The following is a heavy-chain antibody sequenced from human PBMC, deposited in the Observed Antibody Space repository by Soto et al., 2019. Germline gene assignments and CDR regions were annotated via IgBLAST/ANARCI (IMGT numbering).Heavy chain of an antibody. CDR1: GGSISSGGYY. V-gene: IGHV4-31*03. CDR2: IYYSGST. J-gene: IGHJ4*02. Sequence: TLSLTCTVSGGSISSGGYYWSWIRQHPGKGLEWIGYIYYSGSTYYNPSLKSRVTISVDTSKNQFSLKLSSVTAADTAVYYCATSPYDSSGSCYLDYWGQATLVTVSS. CDR3: ATSPYDSSGSCYLDY. D-gene: IGHD3-22*01.